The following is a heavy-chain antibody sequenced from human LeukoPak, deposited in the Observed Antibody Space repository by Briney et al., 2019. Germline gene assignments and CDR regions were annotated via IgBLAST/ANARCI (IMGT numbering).Heavy chain of an antibody. CDR1: GYTFTGYY. CDR2: INTNSGGT. D-gene: IGHD6-19*01. Sequence: GASVKVSCKASGYTFTGYYIHWVRLAPGQGLEWMGWINTNSGGTNYAQKFQGRVTMTRDSSISTAYMELSRLRSDDTAVYYCARDIRSVAGTAHWGQGTLVTVSS. J-gene: IGHJ4*02. V-gene: IGHV1-2*02. CDR3: ARDIRSVAGTAH.